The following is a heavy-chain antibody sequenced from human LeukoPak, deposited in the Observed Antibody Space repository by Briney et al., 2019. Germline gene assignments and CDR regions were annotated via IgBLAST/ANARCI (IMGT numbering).Heavy chain of an antibody. CDR2: FYDTRSP. CDR3: ARGPGSLTY. V-gene: IGHV4-59*01. J-gene: IGHJ4*02. CDR1: GGSISLYY. Sequence: SETLSLTCTVSGGSISLYYWSWIRQPPGKGLEWIGYFYDTRSPKYNPSLERRVTISVDMSRNQFSLNLTSVTAADTAVYCCARGPGSLTYWGQGTLATVSS. D-gene: IGHD1-14*01.